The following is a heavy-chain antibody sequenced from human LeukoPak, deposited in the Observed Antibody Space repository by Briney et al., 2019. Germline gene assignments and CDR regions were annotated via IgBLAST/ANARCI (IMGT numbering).Heavy chain of an antibody. CDR2: IYYSGST. CDR3: ARGEAVAGKNFDY. V-gene: IGHV4-59*01. Sequence: PSETLSLTCTVSGGSISSYYWGWIRQPPGKGLEWIGYIYYSGSTNYNPSLKSRVTISVDTSKNQFSLKLSSVTAADTAVYYCARGEAVAGKNFDYWGQGTLVTVSS. CDR1: GGSISSYY. D-gene: IGHD6-19*01. J-gene: IGHJ4*02.